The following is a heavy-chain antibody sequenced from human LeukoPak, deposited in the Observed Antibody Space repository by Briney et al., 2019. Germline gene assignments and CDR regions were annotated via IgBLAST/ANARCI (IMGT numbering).Heavy chain of an antibody. Sequence: GGSLRLSCAASGFTFSSYGMHWVRQAPGKGLEWVAFIRYDGSNKYYADSVKGRFTISRDNSKNTLYLQMNSLRAEDTAVYYCAKSHAGGYSSSYDYFDYWGQGTLVTVSS. V-gene: IGHV3-30*02. CDR2: IRYDGSNK. CDR3: AKSHAGGYSSSYDYFDY. D-gene: IGHD6-6*01. CDR1: GFTFSSYG. J-gene: IGHJ4*02.